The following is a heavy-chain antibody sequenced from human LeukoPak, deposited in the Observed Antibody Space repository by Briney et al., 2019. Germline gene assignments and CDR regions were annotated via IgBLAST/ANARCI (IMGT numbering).Heavy chain of an antibody. D-gene: IGHD2-21*01. J-gene: IGHJ3*02. Sequence: SVKVSCKASGGTFSSYAISWVRQAPGQGLEWMGRIIPIFGTANYAQKFQGRITITTDESTSTAYMELSSLRSEDTAVYYCARDWIGGDCYSCAFDAFDIWGQGTMVTVSS. CDR3: ARDWIGGDCYSCAFDAFDI. CDR2: IIPIFGTA. CDR1: GGTFSSYA. V-gene: IGHV1-69*05.